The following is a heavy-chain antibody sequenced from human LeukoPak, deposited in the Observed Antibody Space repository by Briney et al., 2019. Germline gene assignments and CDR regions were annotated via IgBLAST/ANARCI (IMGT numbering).Heavy chain of an antibody. CDR3: TSFTYYDILTGYVNPGY. CDR2: IKSKSDGGTT. D-gene: IGHD3-9*01. Sequence: PGGSLRLSCVVSGFTFTNAWMSWVRQPPGMGLEWVGRIKSKSDGGTTDYAAPVKDRFSISRDDSRNTLYLQMNSLKTEDTAVYYCTSFTYYDILTGYVNPGYWGQGTLVTVSS. J-gene: IGHJ4*02. V-gene: IGHV3-15*01. CDR1: GFTFTNAW.